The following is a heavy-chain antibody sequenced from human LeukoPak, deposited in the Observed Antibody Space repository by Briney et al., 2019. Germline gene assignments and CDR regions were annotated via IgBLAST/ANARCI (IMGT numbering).Heavy chain of an antibody. CDR2: ISSTGNYI. V-gene: IGHV3-21*03. Sequence: GGSLRLSCAASGSTFSTYSMNWVRQAPGKGLEWVSSISSTGNYIYYADSVKGRFTISRDNANNSLYLQMNSLKTEDTAVYHCARCGGDCFHFDYWGQGTLVTVSS. CDR3: ARCGGDCFHFDY. CDR1: GSTFSTYS. D-gene: IGHD2-21*02. J-gene: IGHJ4*02.